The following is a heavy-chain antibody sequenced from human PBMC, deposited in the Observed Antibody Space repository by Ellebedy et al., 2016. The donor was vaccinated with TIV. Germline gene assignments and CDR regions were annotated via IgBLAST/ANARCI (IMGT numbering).Heavy chain of an antibody. J-gene: IGHJ3*01. CDR1: GFSFSRFA. Sequence: GESLKISCAASGFSFSRFAVNWVRQAPGKGLEWVAAISYDGTTKLYPDSVKGRFTISRDDSRNTVYLRMTSLRVEDTALYYCARDPGVDCCHAFGLWGPGTKVAVSS. CDR2: ISYDGTTK. V-gene: IGHV3-30*04. D-gene: IGHD2-21*02. CDR3: ARDPGVDCCHAFGL.